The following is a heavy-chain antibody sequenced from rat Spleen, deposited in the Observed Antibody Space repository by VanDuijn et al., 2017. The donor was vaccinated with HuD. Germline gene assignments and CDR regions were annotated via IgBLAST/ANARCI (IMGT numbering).Heavy chain of an antibody. J-gene: IGHJ2*01. CDR1: GFTFNNYW. V-gene: IGHV5-31*01. Sequence: EVQLVESGGGLVQHGGSLKLSCVASGFTFNNYWMTWIRQAPGKGLEWVASITNASGRHYYPDSVRGRLTISRNNAKSTLYLQMDSLRSEDKATYYCVKDRGEYNNLFDYWGQGVMVTVSS. CDR2: ITNASGRH. D-gene: IGHD4-1*01. CDR3: VKDRGEYNNLFDY.